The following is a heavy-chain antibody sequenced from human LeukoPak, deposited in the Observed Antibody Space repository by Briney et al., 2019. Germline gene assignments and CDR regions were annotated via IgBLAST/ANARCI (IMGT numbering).Heavy chain of an antibody. CDR3: ARNGYYDSSGYYYPFDY. CDR2: IIPIFGTA. J-gene: IGHJ4*02. D-gene: IGHD3-22*01. CDR1: GGTFSSYA. V-gene: IGHV1-69*05. Sequence: GSSVKVSCKASGGTFSSYAISWVRQAPGQGLEWMGGIIPIFGTANYAQKFQGRVTITTDESTSTAYMELSSLRPEDTAVYYCARNGYYDSSGYYYPFDYWGQGTLVTVSS.